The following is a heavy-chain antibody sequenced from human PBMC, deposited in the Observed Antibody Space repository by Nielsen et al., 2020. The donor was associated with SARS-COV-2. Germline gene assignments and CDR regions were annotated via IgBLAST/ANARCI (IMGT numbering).Heavy chain of an antibody. CDR1: EISFSSYG. CDR2: ISYDGSNK. V-gene: IGHV3-30*18. J-gene: IGHJ6*02. CDR3: AKDIGGV. Sequence: GESLKISCVASEISFSSYGMHWVRQAPGKGLEWVAVISYDGSNKYYADSVKGRFTISRDNSKNTLYLQMNSLRAEDTAVYYCAKDIGGVWGQGTTVTVSS. D-gene: IGHD3-16*01.